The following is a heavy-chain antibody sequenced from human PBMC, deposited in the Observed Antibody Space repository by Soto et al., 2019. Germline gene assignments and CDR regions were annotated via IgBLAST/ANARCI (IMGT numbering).Heavy chain of an antibody. J-gene: IGHJ1*01. CDR1: GFTFTKYW. CDR2: ISSDGTTT. Sequence: EVQLVESGGGLVQPGEALRLSCAASGFTFTKYWMHWVRLAPGKGPVWVSYISSDGTTTDYADSVKGRFTISRDNANNILYPQLDSLRVEIPAFYYCAIQYCTNDVCLDAAVTIGGAPKYWGQVAQVTVSS. V-gene: IGHV3-74*01. D-gene: IGHD2-8*01. CDR3: AIQYCTNDVCLDAAVTIGGAPKY.